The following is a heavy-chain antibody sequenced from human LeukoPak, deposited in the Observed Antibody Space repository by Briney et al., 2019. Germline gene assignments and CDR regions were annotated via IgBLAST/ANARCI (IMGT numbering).Heavy chain of an antibody. CDR2: FDPEDGET. V-gene: IGHV1-24*01. J-gene: IGHJ4*02. CDR1: GYTFTDYY. CDR3: ATDLRRFPYYFDY. Sequence: ASVKVSCKASGYTFTDYYMHWVRQAPGQGLEWMGGFDPEDGETIYAQKFQGRVTMTEDTSTDTAYMELSSLRSEDTAVYYCATDLRRFPYYFDYRGQGTLVTVSS. D-gene: IGHD3-3*01.